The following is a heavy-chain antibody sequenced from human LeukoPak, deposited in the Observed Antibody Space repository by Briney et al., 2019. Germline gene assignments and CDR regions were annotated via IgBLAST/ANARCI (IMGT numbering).Heavy chain of an antibody. CDR2: IYYSGST. D-gene: IGHD3-10*01. Sequence: SETLSLTCTVSGGSISSYYWSWIRQPPGKGLEWIGYIYYSGSTNYNPSLKSRVTISVDTSKNQFSLKLSSVTAADTAVYYCARDRSHYGSGSHRPYYFDYWGQGTLVTVSS. CDR3: ARDRSHYGSGSHRPYYFDY. CDR1: GGSISSYY. J-gene: IGHJ4*02. V-gene: IGHV4-59*01.